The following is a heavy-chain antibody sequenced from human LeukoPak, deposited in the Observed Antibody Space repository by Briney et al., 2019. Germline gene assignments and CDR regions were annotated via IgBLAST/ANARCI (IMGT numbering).Heavy chain of an antibody. CDR2: ISSSSSYI. CDR1: GFTFSSYS. CDR3: ARDGPQNRYCSGGSCYGSEYYYYYYMDV. V-gene: IGHV3-21*01. J-gene: IGHJ6*03. D-gene: IGHD2-15*01. Sequence: GGSLRLSCAASGFTFSSYSMNWVRQAPGKGLEWVSSISSSSSYIYYADSVKGRFTISRDNAKNSLYLQMNSLRAEDTAVYYCARDGPQNRYCSGGSCYGSEYYYYYYMDVWGKGTTVTVSS.